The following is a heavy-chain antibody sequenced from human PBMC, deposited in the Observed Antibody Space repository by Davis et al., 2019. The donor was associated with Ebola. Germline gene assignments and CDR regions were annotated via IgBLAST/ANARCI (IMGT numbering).Heavy chain of an antibody. CDR3: ARRWDYSDYDY. Sequence: ASVKVSCKVSGYTFTSYYMHWVRQAPGQGLEWMGWINTNTGNPTYAQGFTGRFVFSLDTSVSTAYLQISSLKAEDTAVYYCARRWDYSDYDYWGQGTLVTVSS. CDR2: INTNTGNP. V-gene: IGHV7-4-1*02. CDR1: GYTFTSYY. D-gene: IGHD4-11*01. J-gene: IGHJ4*02.